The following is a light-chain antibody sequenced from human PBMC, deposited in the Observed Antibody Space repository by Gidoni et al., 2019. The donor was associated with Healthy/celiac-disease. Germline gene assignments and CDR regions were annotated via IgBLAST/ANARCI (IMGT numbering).Light chain of an antibody. J-gene: IGKJ3*01. CDR1: QSVSSN. CDR2: GAS. CDR3: QQYNNWPFT. Sequence: VRRPSPATLSVSPGERATLSCKASQSVSSNLAWYQQKPGQAPRLLIYGASTRATGIPARCSGSGSGTEFTLTISSLQSEDFAVYCCQQYNNWPFTFGPGTKVDIK. V-gene: IGKV3-15*01.